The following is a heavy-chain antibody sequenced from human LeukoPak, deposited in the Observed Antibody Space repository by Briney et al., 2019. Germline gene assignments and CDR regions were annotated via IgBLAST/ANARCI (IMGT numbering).Heavy chain of an antibody. V-gene: IGHV4-59*01. D-gene: IGHD2-21*01. Sequence: PSETLSLTCTVSAVSISSYYWSWIRQPPGKGLEWIGYIYYSGSTNYNPSLKSRVTISVDTSKNQFSLKLSSVTAADTAVYYCARESDRYNWFDPWGQGTLVTVSS. CDR3: ARESDRYNWFDP. J-gene: IGHJ5*02. CDR1: AVSISSYY. CDR2: IYYSGST.